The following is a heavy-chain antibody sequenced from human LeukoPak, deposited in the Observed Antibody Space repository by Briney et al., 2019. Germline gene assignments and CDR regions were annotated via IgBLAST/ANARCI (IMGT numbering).Heavy chain of an antibody. Sequence: PSETLSLTCIVFGGSISSYYWSWIRQPAGKGLEWIGRIYTSGSTNYNPSLKSRVTMSVDTSKNQFSLKLTSVTAADTAVFYCARGVHYDNSGYYHRGFDSWGQGTLVTVSS. J-gene: IGHJ4*02. CDR2: IYTSGST. D-gene: IGHD3-22*01. CDR1: GGSISSYY. V-gene: IGHV4-4*07. CDR3: ARGVHYDNSGYYHRGFDS.